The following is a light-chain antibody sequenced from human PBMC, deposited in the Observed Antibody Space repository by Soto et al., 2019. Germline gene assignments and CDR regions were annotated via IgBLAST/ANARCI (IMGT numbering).Light chain of an antibody. CDR1: QGIGYN. J-gene: IGKJ1*01. Sequence: DIQMTQSPTSLSASVGDRVTITCRASQGIGYNLAWYQQKPGKVPKVLIYTASTLHSGGPSRFRGSGSGTEFTLNISSLQPEDVATYFCQKYDSVPWSFGQGTRVEI. CDR3: QKYDSVPWS. CDR2: TAS. V-gene: IGKV1-27*01.